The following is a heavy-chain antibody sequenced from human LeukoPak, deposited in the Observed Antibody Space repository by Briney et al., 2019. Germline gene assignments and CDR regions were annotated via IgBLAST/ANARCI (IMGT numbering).Heavy chain of an antibody. CDR1: GYTLTDLS. CDR3: ATVVRGVISWFDP. D-gene: IGHD3-10*01. CDR2: FDPEDGET. Sequence: GASVKVSCEVSGYTLTDLSMHWVRQAPGKGLEWMGGFDPEDGETIYAQKFQGRVTMTEDTSTDIAYMELSSLRSEDTAVYYCATVVRGVISWFDPWGQGTLVTVSS. V-gene: IGHV1-24*01. J-gene: IGHJ5*02.